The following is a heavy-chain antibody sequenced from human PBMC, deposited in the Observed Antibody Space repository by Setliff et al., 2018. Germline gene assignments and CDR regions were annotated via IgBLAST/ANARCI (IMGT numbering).Heavy chain of an antibody. Sequence: ASVKVSCKASGYTFTSYAMHWVRQAPGQRLEWMGWINAGNGNTRYSQKFQGRVTITRDTSASTAYMELSSLRSEDTAVYYCARDGIAARPGADYWGQGTLVTVSS. CDR2: INAGNGNT. J-gene: IGHJ4*02. D-gene: IGHD6-6*01. V-gene: IGHV1-3*01. CDR3: ARDGIAARPGADY. CDR1: GYTFTSYA.